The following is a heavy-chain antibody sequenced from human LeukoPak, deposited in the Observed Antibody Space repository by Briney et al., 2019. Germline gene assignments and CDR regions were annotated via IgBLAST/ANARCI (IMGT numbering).Heavy chain of an antibody. CDR3: ATEYSGYDRNYYYGMDV. V-gene: IGHV1-24*01. J-gene: IGHJ6*02. CDR2: FDPEDGET. D-gene: IGHD5-12*01. CDR1: GGTFSSYA. Sequence: GASVKVSCKASGGTFSSYAISWVRQAPGQGLEWMGGFDPEDGETIYAQKFQGRVTMTEDTSTDTAYMELSSLRSEDTAVYYCATEYSGYDRNYYYGMDVWGQGTTVTVSS.